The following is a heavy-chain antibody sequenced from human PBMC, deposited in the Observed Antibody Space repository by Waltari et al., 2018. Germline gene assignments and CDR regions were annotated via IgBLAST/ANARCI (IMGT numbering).Heavy chain of an antibody. D-gene: IGHD3-22*01. CDR3: TGGYYESSGFSFSYTYNMDV. CDR1: GGTVSSDG. J-gene: IGHJ6*02. CDR2: IIPTFGTT. V-gene: IGHV1-69*06. Sequence: QVQVVQSGAEVKKPGSSVRVSCKASGGTVSSDGIGWVRRAPGHGLWWMGGIIPTFGTTNYPQEFQGRVTITADKSTSTAYMELSSLRSADTAVYYCTGGYYESSGFSFSYTYNMDVWGQGTTVTVSS.